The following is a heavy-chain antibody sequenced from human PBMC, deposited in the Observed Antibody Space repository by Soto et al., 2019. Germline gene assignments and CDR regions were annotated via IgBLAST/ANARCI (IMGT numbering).Heavy chain of an antibody. CDR3: AREQLRFIDY. CDR1: GGSISSYY. CDR2: IYYSGST. V-gene: IGHV4-59*01. Sequence: SETLSLTCTVSGGSISSYYWSWIRQPPGKGLEWIGYIYYSGSTNYNPSLKSRVTISVDTSKNQFSLKLSSVTAADTAVYYCAREQLRFIDYWGQGTLVTVSS. J-gene: IGHJ4*02. D-gene: IGHD6-6*01.